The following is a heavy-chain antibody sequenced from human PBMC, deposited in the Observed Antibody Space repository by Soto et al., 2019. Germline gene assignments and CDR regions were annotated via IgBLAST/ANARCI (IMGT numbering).Heavy chain of an antibody. CDR2: MNPNSGNT. CDR1: GYTFTSYD. D-gene: IGHD2-15*01. V-gene: IGHV1-8*01. Sequence: ASVKVSCKASGYTFTSYDINWVRQATGQGLEWMGWMNPNSGNTGYAQKFQGRVTMTRNTSISTAYMELSSLRSEATAVYYCATGFRAASGGSRYNYFGRWGKGTLVTVAS. J-gene: IGHJ5*02. CDR3: ATGFRAASGGSRYNYFGR.